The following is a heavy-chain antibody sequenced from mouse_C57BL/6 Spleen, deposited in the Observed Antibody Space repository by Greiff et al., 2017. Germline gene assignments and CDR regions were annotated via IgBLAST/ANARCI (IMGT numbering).Heavy chain of an antibody. CDR1: GFTFSDYG. J-gene: IGHJ4*01. D-gene: IGHD1-1*01. Sequence: EVQLQQSGGGLVKPGGSLKLSCAASGFTFSDYGMHWVRQAPEKGLEWVAYISSGSSTIYYADTVKGRFTISRDNAKNTLFLQMTSLRSEDTAMYYCASYGSSYGAMDYWGQGTSVTVSS. CDR3: ASYGSSYGAMDY. CDR2: ISSGSSTI. V-gene: IGHV5-17*01.